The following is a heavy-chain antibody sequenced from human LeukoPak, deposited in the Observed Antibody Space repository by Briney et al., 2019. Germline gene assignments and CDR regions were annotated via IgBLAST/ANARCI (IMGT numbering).Heavy chain of an antibody. D-gene: IGHD3-16*02. J-gene: IGHJ4*02. CDR2: IKQDGSEK. Sequence: GGSLRLSCAASGFTFSSYWMSWVRQAPGKGLEWVANIKQDGSEKYYVDSVKGRFTISRDNAKNSLYLQMNSLRAEDTAVYYCARGYDYVWGSYRYIDYWGQGILVTVSS. CDR1: GFTFSSYW. V-gene: IGHV3-7*01. CDR3: ARGYDYVWGSYRYIDY.